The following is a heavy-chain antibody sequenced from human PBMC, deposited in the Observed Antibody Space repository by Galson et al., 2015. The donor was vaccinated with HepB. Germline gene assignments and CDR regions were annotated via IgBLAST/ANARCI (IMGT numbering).Heavy chain of an antibody. CDR1: GYTFTSYA. D-gene: IGHD3-10*01. Sequence: SVKVSCKASGYTFTSYAMHWLRQAPGQRLEWMGWINTGNGNTKYSQKFQGRVTITRDTSASTAYMELSSLRSEDTAVYYCARDVRLLWFGESYYFAYWGQGTLATVSS. J-gene: IGHJ4*02. CDR3: ARDVRLLWFGESYYFAY. CDR2: INTGNGNT. V-gene: IGHV1-3*04.